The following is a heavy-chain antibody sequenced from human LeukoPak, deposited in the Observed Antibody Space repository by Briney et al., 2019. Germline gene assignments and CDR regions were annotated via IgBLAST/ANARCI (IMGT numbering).Heavy chain of an antibody. V-gene: IGHV3-21*01. D-gene: IGHD3-22*01. CDR2: ISSSSSYI. Sequence: GGSLRLSCAASGFTFSSYSMNWVRQAPGKGLEWVSSISSSSSYIYYADSVKGRFTISRDNAKNSLYLQMNSLRAEDTAVYYCARDPPYYDSSGYYGGFDYWGQGTLVTVSS. CDR1: GFTFSSYS. CDR3: ARDPPYYDSSGYYGGFDY. J-gene: IGHJ4*02.